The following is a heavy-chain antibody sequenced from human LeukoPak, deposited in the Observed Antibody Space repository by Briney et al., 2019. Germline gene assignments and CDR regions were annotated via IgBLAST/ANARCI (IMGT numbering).Heavy chain of an antibody. CDR2: IYYSGST. CDR1: RGVISSYY. D-gene: IGHD4-11*01. CDR3: ARASSDYSPYYFDY. V-gene: IGHV4-59*01. Sequence: PSETLSLTCTVSRGVISSYYWSWIRQPPGKGLEWIGEIYYSGSTNDNPSLTSRATISVDTSKNQFSLKLSSVTAADTAVYYCARASSDYSPYYFDYWGQGTLVTVSS. J-gene: IGHJ4*02.